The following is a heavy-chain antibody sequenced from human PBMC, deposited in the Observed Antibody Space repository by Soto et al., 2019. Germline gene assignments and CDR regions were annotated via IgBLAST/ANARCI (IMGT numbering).Heavy chain of an antibody. Sequence: PAEALTFSCTVCGGCIRIGGYDWSWIRQHPGKGWERLGYIYYSGSTYYNPSLKSRVTISVDTSKNQFSLKLSSVTAAETAVYYCARDRASHSRSWYRADSYYYGMDVWGQGTTVTGSS. CDR1: GGCIRIGGYD. CDR3: ARDRASHSRSWYRADSYYYGMDV. D-gene: IGHD6-13*01. J-gene: IGHJ6*01. CDR2: IYYSGST. V-gene: IGHV4-31*03.